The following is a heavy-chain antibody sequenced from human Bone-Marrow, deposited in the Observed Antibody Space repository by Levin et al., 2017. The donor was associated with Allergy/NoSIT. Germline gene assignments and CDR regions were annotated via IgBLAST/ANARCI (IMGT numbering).Heavy chain of an antibody. D-gene: IGHD1-26*01. J-gene: IGHJ4*02. CDR2: ISDDGDSQ. CDR1: GFSFSDYM. Sequence: PGGSLRLSCAASGFSFSDYMMHWVRQAPGKGLEWVAVISDDGDSQYYADSVKGRFTISRDNTKNTLYLQMNSLRPEDTAVFYCARDLPPYSGGYHFNYWGQGTLVIVSS. CDR3: ARDLPPYSGGYHFNY. V-gene: IGHV3-30-3*01.